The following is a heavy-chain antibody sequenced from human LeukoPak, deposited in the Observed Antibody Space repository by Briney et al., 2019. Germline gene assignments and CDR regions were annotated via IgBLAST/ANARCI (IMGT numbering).Heavy chain of an antibody. CDR2: IYSGGNT. V-gene: IGHV3-53*01. CDR3: ARDSEDCSGTGCYVHYFDD. CDR1: GFRVSSYY. J-gene: IGHJ4*01. D-gene: IGHD2-2*01. Sequence: GGSLRLFCAVWGFRVSSYYMSWVRGATGRGGEWVRVIYSGGNTHYADSVNGQFTISRDKAKNTLYLQMNSLRAEDTAMYYCARDSEDCSGTGCYVHYFDDWGQGTLVTVSS.